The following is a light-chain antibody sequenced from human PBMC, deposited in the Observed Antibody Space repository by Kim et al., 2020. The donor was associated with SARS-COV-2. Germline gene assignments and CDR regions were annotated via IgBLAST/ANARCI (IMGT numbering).Light chain of an antibody. CDR2: VAS. CDR1: QSISSN. Sequence: ETLMTQSPATLSVSPGERATLSCRASQSISSNLAWYQQKPGQAPRLHIYVASTRATGVPARFSGSGSGTEFTLSVSSLQSEDFAVYYCQQYNNGPTFGGGTKVYIK. V-gene: IGKV3-15*01. J-gene: IGKJ4*01. CDR3: QQYNNGPT.